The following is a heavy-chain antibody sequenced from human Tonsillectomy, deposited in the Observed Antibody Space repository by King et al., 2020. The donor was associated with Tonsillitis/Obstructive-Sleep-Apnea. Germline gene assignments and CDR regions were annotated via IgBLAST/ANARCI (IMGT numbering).Heavy chain of an antibody. CDR3: GSGSYYRIEY. J-gene: IGHJ4*02. V-gene: IGHV3-30-3*01. CDR2: ISFNGGNT. CDR1: GFTFSTYA. D-gene: IGHD3-10*01. Sequence: VQLVESGGGVVPPGRSLRLSCAASGFTFSTYAMHWVRQATGKGLEWVADISFNGGNTYYADSVKGRFTISRDNSKNTLYLHMNSLRTEDTAVYYCGSGSYYRIEYWGQGTLVTVSS.